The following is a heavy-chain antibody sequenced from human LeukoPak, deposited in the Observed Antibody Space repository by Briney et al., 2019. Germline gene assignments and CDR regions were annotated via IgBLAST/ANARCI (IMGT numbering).Heavy chain of an antibody. D-gene: IGHD6-19*01. J-gene: IGHJ4*02. CDR3: ALLAVASDFDY. CDR1: GFPFSFYE. CDR2: IGSGGTTI. Sequence: RSGGSLRLSCAVSGFPFSFYEMNWVRQAPGKGLEWVSNIGSGGTTIYYADSVKGRFSISRDNAKSSLYLQMNSLRVEDRAVYYCALLAVASDFDYWGQGALVTVSS. V-gene: IGHV3-48*03.